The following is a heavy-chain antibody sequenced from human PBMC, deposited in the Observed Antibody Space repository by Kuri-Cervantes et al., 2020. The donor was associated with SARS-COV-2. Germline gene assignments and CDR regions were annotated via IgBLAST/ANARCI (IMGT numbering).Heavy chain of an antibody. D-gene: IGHD1-26*01. CDR2: IYYSGST. CDR3: AREGDGGELQA. V-gene: IGHV4-59*01. Sequence: SETLSLTCTVSGGSISSYYWSWIRQPPGKGLEWIGYIYYSGSTNYNPSLKSRVTISVDTSKNQFSLKLSSVTAADTAVYYCAREGDGGELQAWVQGTRVNGAS. CDR1: GGSISSYY. J-gene: IGHJ5*02.